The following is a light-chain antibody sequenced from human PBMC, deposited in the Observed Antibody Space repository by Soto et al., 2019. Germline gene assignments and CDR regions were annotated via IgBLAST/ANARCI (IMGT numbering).Light chain of an antibody. J-gene: IGKJ3*01. Sequence: EIVMTQSPATLSVSPGERATLSCRASQSVSSNFAWYQQKPGQAPRLLIYGASTRATGIPARFSGSGSGTEFTLTISSLQSGDFAVYYCQQYNNWPFTFGPGTKVDIK. CDR1: QSVSSN. CDR3: QQYNNWPFT. CDR2: GAS. V-gene: IGKV3-15*01.